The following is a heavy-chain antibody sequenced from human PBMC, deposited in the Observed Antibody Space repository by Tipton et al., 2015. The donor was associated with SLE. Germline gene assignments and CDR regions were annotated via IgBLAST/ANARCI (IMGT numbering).Heavy chain of an antibody. V-gene: IGHV4-39*07. D-gene: IGHD3-10*01. CDR2: INHSGST. J-gene: IGHJ4*02. CDR3: ARAGISMVRGVIITSRGSDY. CDR1: GGSISSSSYY. Sequence: TLSLTCTVSGGSISSSSYYWGWIRQPPGKGLEWIGEINHSGSTKYNPSLKSRVTISVDTSKNQFSLKLSSVTAADTAVYYCARAGISMVRGVIITSRGSDYWGQGTLVTVSS.